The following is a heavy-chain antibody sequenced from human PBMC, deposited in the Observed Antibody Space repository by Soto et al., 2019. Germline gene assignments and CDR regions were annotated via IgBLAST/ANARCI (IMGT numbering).Heavy chain of an antibody. J-gene: IGHJ4*02. Sequence: SETLSLTCTVSGGSIGRSSYYWGWIRQPPGKGLEWIGSIYYSGSTYYNPSLKSRVTISVDTSKNQFSLKLSSVTAADTALYYCARQGYYDSSPPDPPFAYWGQVTLVSVS. CDR1: GGSIGRSSYY. V-gene: IGHV4-39*01. CDR2: IYYSGST. CDR3: ARQGYYDSSPPDPPFAY. D-gene: IGHD3-22*01.